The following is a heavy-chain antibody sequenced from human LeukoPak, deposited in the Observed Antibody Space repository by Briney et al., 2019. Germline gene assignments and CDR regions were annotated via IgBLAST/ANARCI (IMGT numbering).Heavy chain of an antibody. CDR1: GFTFSSYS. D-gene: IGHD5-18*01. CDR2: ISSSSITI. V-gene: IGHV3-48*02. Sequence: PGGSLRLSCAASGFTFSSYSMNWVRQAPGKGLEWISYISSSSITIYYADSVKGRFTISRDNAKNSLYLQMNSLRDEDTAVYYCAKGSSGYIYGDYWGQGTLVTVSS. J-gene: IGHJ4*02. CDR3: AKGSSGYIYGDY.